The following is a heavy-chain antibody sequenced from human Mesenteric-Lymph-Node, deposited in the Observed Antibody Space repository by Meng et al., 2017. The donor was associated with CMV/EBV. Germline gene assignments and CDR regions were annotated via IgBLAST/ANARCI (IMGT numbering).Heavy chain of an antibody. CDR1: GYTFPSYW. J-gene: IGHJ4*02. CDR2: IYPGDSDT. V-gene: IGHV5-51*01. CDR3: ARVDYDILTGPFDY. Sequence: GSGYTFPSYWIGWVRQMPGKGLEWMGIIYPGDSDTRYSPSFQGQVTISADKSISTAYLQWSSLKASDTAMYYCARVDYDILTGPFDYWGQGTLVTVS. D-gene: IGHD3-9*01.